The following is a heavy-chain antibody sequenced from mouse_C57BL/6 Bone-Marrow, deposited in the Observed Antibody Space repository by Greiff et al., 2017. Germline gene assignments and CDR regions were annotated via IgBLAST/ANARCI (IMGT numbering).Heavy chain of an antibody. CDR2: ISNGGGST. Sequence: EVKLVASGGGLVQPGGSLKLSCAASGFTFSDYYMYWVRQTPEKRLEWVAYISNGGGSTYYPDTVKGRFTISRDNAKNTLYLQMSRLKSEDTAMYYCARRVRYSWFAYWGQGTLVTVFA. CDR3: ARRVRYSWFAY. CDR1: GFTFSDYY. J-gene: IGHJ3*01. D-gene: IGHD2-14*01. V-gene: IGHV5-12*01.